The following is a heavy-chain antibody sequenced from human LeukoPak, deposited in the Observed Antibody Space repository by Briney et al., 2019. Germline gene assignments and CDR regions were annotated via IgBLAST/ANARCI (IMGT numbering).Heavy chain of an antibody. D-gene: IGHD2-2*01. CDR2: ISAYNGNT. V-gene: IGHV1-18*01. J-gene: IGHJ4*02. Sequence: ASVKVSCKASGYTFTSYGISWVRQAPGQGLEWMGWISAYNGNTNYAQKLQGRVTMTTDTSTSTAYMELRSLRSDDTAVYYCARDLGRGLVVVPAVDYWGQGTLVTVSS. CDR1: GYTFTSYG. CDR3: ARDLGRGLVVVPAVDY.